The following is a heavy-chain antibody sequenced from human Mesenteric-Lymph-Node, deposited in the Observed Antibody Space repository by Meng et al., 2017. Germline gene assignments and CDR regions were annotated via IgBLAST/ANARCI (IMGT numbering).Heavy chain of an antibody. J-gene: IGHJ4*02. CDR2: ISSSGSTI. CDR1: GFTFSDYS. V-gene: IGHV3-11*01. CDR3: ARRGLLWFGESIDY. D-gene: IGHD3-10*01. Sequence: VRMLEPGGGLVKPGGSLSLSCAASGFTFSDYSMSWIRQAPRTGMEWVSYISSSGSTIYYADSVKGRFTISRDNAKNSLYLQMNSLRAEDTAVYYCARRGLLWFGESIDYWGQGTLVTVSS.